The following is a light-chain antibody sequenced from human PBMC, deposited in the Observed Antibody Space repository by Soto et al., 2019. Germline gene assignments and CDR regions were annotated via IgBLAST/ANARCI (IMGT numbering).Light chain of an antibody. V-gene: IGLV2-8*01. CDR3: CSYAGNTIWV. Sequence: QSALTQPPSASGSPGQSVTISCTGTKNDIGVYDFVSWYQHHPGKAPRLIIYEVVQRPSGVPDRFSGSKSGNTASLTISGLQAEDEADYYCCSYAGNTIWVFGGGTQLTVL. CDR2: EVV. J-gene: IGLJ3*02. CDR1: KNDIGVYDF.